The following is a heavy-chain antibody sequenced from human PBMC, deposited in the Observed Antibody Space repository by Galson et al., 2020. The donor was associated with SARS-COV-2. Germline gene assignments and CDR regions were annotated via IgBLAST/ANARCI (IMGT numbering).Heavy chain of an antibody. CDR2: ISSGASII. CDR3: ARVNFWKPYPDYYYFDF. J-gene: IGHJ6*03. D-gene: IGHD3-3*01. CDR1: GFTFNSYE. Sequence: GESLKISCAASGFTFNSYEMSWVRQGPGGGLEWVSYISSGASIIRYADSVKGRFTISRDNAENSLHLQMNSLSPEDTAVYYCARVNFWKPYPDYYYFDFWGKGTTVTVSS. V-gene: IGHV3-48*03.